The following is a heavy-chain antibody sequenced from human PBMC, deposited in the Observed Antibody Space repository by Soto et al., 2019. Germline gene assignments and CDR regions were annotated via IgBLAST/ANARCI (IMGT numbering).Heavy chain of an antibody. CDR3: ARFTTNYYDSSWAFDI. CDR2: IYHSGST. CDR1: GGSISSSNW. J-gene: IGHJ3*02. V-gene: IGHV4-4*02. D-gene: IGHD3-22*01. Sequence: SETLSLTCAVSGGSISSSNWWSWVRQTPGKGLEWIGEIYHSGSTNYNPSLKSRVTISVDKSKNQFSLKLSSVTAADTAVYYCARFTTNYYDSSWAFDIWGQGTMVTVSS.